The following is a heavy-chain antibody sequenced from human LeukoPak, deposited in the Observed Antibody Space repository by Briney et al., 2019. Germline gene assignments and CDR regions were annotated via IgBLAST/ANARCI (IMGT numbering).Heavy chain of an antibody. Sequence: SETLSLTCAVYGGSFSGYYWSWIRQPPGKGLEWIGEINHSGSTNYNPPLKSRVTISVDTSKNQFSLKLSSVTAADTAVYYCARQAYYYDSSGYYPFDYWGQGTLVTVSS. CDR1: GGSFSGYY. J-gene: IGHJ4*02. CDR2: INHSGST. D-gene: IGHD3-22*01. V-gene: IGHV4-34*01. CDR3: ARQAYYYDSSGYYPFDY.